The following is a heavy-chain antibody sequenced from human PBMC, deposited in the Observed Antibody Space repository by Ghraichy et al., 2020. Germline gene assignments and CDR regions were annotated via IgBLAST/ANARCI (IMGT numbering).Heavy chain of an antibody. Sequence: LSLTCAASGFTFSSYTMHWIRQAPGKGLEWVAVISYDGSNKDYADSVKGRFTISRDNSKNTLYLQMNSLRAEDTAVYYCARDWRDGPIADYYFDYWGQGTLVTVSS. CDR1: GFTFSSYT. V-gene: IGHV3-30-3*01. CDR3: ARDWRDGPIADYYFDY. J-gene: IGHJ4*02. CDR2: ISYDGSNK. D-gene: IGHD6-13*01.